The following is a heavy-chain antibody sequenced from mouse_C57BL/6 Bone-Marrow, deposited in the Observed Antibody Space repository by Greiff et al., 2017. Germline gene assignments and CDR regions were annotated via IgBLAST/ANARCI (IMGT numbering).Heavy chain of an antibody. CDR2: IYPRSGNT. CDR3: ARGDYYYYGSSPYYFDY. CDR1: GYTFTSYG. Sequence: QVQLQQSGAELARPGASVKLSCKASGYTFTSYGISWVKQRTGQGLEWIGEIYPRSGNTYYNEKFKGKATLTADKSSSTAYMELRSLTSEDSAVYFRARGDYYYYGSSPYYFDYWGQGTTLTVSS. J-gene: IGHJ2*01. V-gene: IGHV1-81*01. D-gene: IGHD1-1*01.